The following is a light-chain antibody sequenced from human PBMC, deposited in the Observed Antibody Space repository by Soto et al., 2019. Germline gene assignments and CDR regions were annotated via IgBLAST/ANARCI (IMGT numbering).Light chain of an antibody. CDR1: QGIRND. CDR3: QYLNSFPLT. CDR2: KAS. Sequence: IQMTQSASSLSASVVGIFTITFCASQGIRNDLGWYQQKPGKAPKLLIYKASSLESGVPSRFSGSGSGTEFTLTISSLQPEDVATYYCQYLNSFPLTFGGGTKVDI. V-gene: IGKV1-17*01. J-gene: IGKJ4*01.